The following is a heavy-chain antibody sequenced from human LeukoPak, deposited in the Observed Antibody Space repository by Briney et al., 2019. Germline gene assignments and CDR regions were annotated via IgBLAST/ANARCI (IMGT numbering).Heavy chain of an antibody. CDR1: GFTFSSYA. CDR2: ISGSGGST. D-gene: IGHD3-10*01. V-gene: IGHV3-23*01. CDR3: AKDRMVRGVPRSGFDY. J-gene: IGHJ4*02. Sequence: GGSLRLSCAASGFTFSSYAMSWVRQAPGKGLEWVSAISGSGGSTYYADSVKGRFTISRDNSKNTLYLQMNSLRAEDTAVYYCAKDRMVRGVPRSGFDYWGQGTLVTVSS.